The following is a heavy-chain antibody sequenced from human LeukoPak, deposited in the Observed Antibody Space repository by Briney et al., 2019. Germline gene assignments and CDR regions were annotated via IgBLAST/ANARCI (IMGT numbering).Heavy chain of an antibody. CDR2: INPNSGGT. D-gene: IGHD3-22*01. J-gene: IGHJ4*02. Sequence: ASVTVSCTASGYTFTGYYMHWVRQAPGQGLEWMGWINPNSGGTNYAQKFQGRVTMTRDTSISTAYMELSRLRSDDTAVYYCARKDSYYDSSGYDYWGQGTLVTVSS. V-gene: IGHV1-2*02. CDR1: GYTFTGYY. CDR3: ARKDSYYDSSGYDY.